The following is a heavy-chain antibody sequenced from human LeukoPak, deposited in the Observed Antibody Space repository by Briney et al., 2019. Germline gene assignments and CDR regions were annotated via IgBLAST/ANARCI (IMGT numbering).Heavy chain of an antibody. CDR1: GFTFRDAA. V-gene: IGHV3-74*01. J-gene: IGHJ4*02. CDR3: GRSGDFWSGSGVAY. D-gene: IGHD3-3*01. CDR2: IKSDGNIT. Sequence: PGGSLRLSCAVSGFTFRDAAMTWVRQAPGKGLVWVSQIKSDGNITNYADSVKGRFTISRDNAKNTLFLQMNSLRAEDTAVYYCGRSGDFWSGSGVAYWGQGTLVTVSS.